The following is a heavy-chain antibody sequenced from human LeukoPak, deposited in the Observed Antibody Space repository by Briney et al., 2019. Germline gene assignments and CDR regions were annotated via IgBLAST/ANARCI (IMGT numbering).Heavy chain of an antibody. CDR2: INHSGST. V-gene: IGHV4-34*01. CDR1: GGSFSGYY. D-gene: IGHD2-2*01. CDR3: ARTLGDIVVVPAAMTHYFDY. Sequence: SETLSLTCAVYGGSFSGYYWSWIRQPPGKGLEWIGEINHSGSTNYNPSLKSRVTISVDTSKNQFSLKLSSVTAADTAVYYCARTLGDIVVVPAAMTHYFDYWGQGTLVTVSS. J-gene: IGHJ4*02.